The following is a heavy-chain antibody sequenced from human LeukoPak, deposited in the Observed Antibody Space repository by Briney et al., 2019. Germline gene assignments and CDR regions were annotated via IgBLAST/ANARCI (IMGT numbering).Heavy chain of an antibody. CDR2: IYHSGGT. CDR1: GYSISSGYY. CDR3: ARAGVLWFGELAYYYYYGMDV. V-gene: IGHV4-38-2*01. D-gene: IGHD3-10*01. Sequence: SETLSLTCAVSGYSISSGYYWGWIRQPPGKGLEWIGSIYHSGGTYYNPSLKSRVTISVDTSKNQFSLKLSSVTAADTAVYYCARAGVLWFGELAYYYYYGMDVWGKGTTVTVSS. J-gene: IGHJ6*04.